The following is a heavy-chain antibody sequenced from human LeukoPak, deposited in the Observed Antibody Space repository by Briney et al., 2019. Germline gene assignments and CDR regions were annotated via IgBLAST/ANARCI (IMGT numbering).Heavy chain of an antibody. CDR3: ASGGLVSRYLDH. D-gene: IGHD3-9*01. Sequence: PSETLSLTCAVSGGSITSSTWWTWVRQPPGKGLEWIGEVFYSGSTNSNPSLKSRLTMSVDESKHEFSLRLTVVTAADTAVYYCASGGLVSRYLDHWGQGALVNVSP. V-gene: IGHV4-4*02. CDR2: VFYSGST. CDR1: GGSITSSTW. J-gene: IGHJ4*02.